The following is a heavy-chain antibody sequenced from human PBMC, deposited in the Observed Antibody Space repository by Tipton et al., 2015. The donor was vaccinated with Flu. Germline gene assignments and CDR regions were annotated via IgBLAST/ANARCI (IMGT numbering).Heavy chain of an antibody. Sequence: TLSLTCTVSGGSIRSSSYYWGWIRQPPGKWPEWIGSMLYGGSTYYNPSLESRVTISLDTSKNQFSLKLSSVTAADTAVYYCARDDSGFNDYWGPGTLVTVSS. CDR3: ARDDSGFNDY. CDR2: MLYGGST. V-gene: IGHV4-39*07. D-gene: IGHD3-22*01. J-gene: IGHJ4*02. CDR1: GGSIRSSSYY.